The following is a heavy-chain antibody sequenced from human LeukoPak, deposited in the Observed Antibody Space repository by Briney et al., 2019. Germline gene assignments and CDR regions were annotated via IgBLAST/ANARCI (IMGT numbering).Heavy chain of an antibody. CDR1: GGSSSGYS. CDR2: IDTSRTT. D-gene: IGHD1-1*01. CDR3: ARGSATGLAY. Sequence: SETLSLTCDVYGGSSSGYSWTWIRHPPGKGLGWIEEIDTSRTTNYNQSLKSRLTISVDTSKNQLSLKLSSVTAAETAVYSCARGSATGLAYWGQGTLVPVSS. J-gene: IGHJ4*02. V-gene: IGHV4-34*01.